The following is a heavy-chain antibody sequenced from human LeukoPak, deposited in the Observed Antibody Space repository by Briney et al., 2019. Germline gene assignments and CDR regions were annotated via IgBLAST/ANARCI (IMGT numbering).Heavy chain of an antibody. CDR3: ARYSSSWYTGAFDI. V-gene: IGHV4-34*01. CDR2: INHSGST. J-gene: IGHJ3*02. Sequence: SETLSLTCAVYGGSFSGYYWSWIRQPPGKGLEWIGEINHSGSTNYNPSLKSRVTISVDTSKNQFSLKLSSVTAADTAVYYCARYSSSWYTGAFDIWGQGTMVTVSS. CDR1: GGSFSGYY. D-gene: IGHD6-13*01.